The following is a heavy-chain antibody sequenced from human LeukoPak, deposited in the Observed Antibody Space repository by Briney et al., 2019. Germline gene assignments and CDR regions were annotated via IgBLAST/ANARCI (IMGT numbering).Heavy chain of an antibody. D-gene: IGHD4-17*01. J-gene: IGHJ3*02. Sequence: PGGSLRLSCSASGFTFSSYAMHWVRQAPGKGLEYVSAISSNGGSTYYADSVKDRFTISRDNSKNTLYLQMSSLRAEDTAVYYCVGSYGDYVGDAFDIWGQGTMVTVSS. CDR2: ISSNGGST. CDR1: GFTFSSYA. V-gene: IGHV3-64D*06. CDR3: VGSYGDYVGDAFDI.